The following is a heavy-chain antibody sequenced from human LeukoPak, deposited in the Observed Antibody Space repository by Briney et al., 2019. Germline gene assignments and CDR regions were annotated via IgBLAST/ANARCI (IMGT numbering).Heavy chain of an antibody. CDR3: ARDHGPTYYDILTGYYADWFDP. CDR1: GFTFGSYS. J-gene: IGHJ5*02. Sequence: GGSLRLSCAASGFTFGSYSMNWVRQAPGKGLEWVSSISSSSSYIYYADSVKGRFTISRDNAKNSLYLQMNSLRAEDTAVYYCARDHGPTYYDILTGYYADWFDPWGQGTLVTVSS. V-gene: IGHV3-21*01. D-gene: IGHD3-9*01. CDR2: ISSSSSYI.